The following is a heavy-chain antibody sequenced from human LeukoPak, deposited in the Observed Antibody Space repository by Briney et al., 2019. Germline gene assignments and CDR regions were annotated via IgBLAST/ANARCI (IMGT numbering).Heavy chain of an antibody. Sequence: GASVKVSCKASGYTFTSYDISWVRQAPGQGLEWMGGIIPILGIANYAQKFQGRVTITADKSTSTAYMELSSLRSEDTAVYYCASLRYCSGGSCPRDAFDIWGQGTMVTVSS. CDR1: GYTFTSYD. CDR3: ASLRYCSGGSCPRDAFDI. V-gene: IGHV1-69*10. CDR2: IIPILGIA. J-gene: IGHJ3*02. D-gene: IGHD2-15*01.